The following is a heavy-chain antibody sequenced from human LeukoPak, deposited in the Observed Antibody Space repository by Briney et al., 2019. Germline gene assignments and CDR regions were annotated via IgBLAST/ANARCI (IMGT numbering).Heavy chain of an antibody. Sequence: SVTVSCKASGGTFSSYATSWVRQAPGQGREWMGGIIPIFGTANYAQKFQGRVTITADESTSTAYMELSSLRSEDTAVYYCARESREVCYYCYYGMDVWGKGTTVTVSS. CDR1: GGTFSSYA. D-gene: IGHD3-16*01. CDR3: ARESREVCYYCYYGMDV. CDR2: IIPIFGTA. J-gene: IGHJ6*04. V-gene: IGHV1-69*13.